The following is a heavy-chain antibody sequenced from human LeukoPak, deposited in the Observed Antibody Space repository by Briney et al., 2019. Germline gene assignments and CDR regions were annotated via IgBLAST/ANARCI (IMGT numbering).Heavy chain of an antibody. Sequence: SETLSLTCAVSGYSISSGYYWGWIRQPPGKGLEWIGSIYHSGSTYYNPSLKSRVTISVDTSKNQFSLKLSSVTAADTAVYYCAEGTMIVGYWDYWGQGTLVTVSS. J-gene: IGHJ4*02. CDR1: GYSISSGYY. CDR2: IYHSGST. CDR3: AEGTMIVGYWDY. D-gene: IGHD3-22*01. V-gene: IGHV4-38-2*01.